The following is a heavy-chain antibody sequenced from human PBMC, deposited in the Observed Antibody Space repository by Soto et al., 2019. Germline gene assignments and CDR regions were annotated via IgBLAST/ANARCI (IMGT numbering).Heavy chain of an antibody. D-gene: IGHD2-2*01. CDR3: ARASIVVVPAAEPFMDV. CDR1: GGSISSGGYY. CDR2: IYYSGST. Sequence: QVQLQESGPGLVKPSQTLSLTCTVSGGSISSGGYYWSWIRQHPGKGLEWIGYIYYSGSTYYNPSLKSRVTISVDTSKNQFSLKLSSVTAADTALYYCARASIVVVPAAEPFMDVWGKGTTVTVSS. J-gene: IGHJ6*03. V-gene: IGHV4-31*03.